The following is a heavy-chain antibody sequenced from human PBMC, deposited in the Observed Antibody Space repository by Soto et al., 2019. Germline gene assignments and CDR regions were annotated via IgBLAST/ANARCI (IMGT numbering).Heavy chain of an antibody. CDR3: ARLPVVPAAITNNWFDP. CDR2: IDPSDSYT. D-gene: IGHD2-2*01. J-gene: IGHJ5*02. Sequence: XESLKISCKGSGYSFTSYWISWVRQMPGKGLEWMGRIDPSDSYTNYSPSFQGHVTISADKSISTAYLQWSSLKASDTAMYYCARLPVVPAAITNNWFDPWGQGTLVTVSS. V-gene: IGHV5-10-1*01. CDR1: GYSFTSYW.